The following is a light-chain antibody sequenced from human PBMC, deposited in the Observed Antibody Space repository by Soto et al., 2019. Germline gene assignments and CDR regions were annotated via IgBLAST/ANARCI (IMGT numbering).Light chain of an antibody. CDR3: QHYNSYSEA. Sequence: GDRVTITCRASQSISSWLAWYQHKPGTAPKVLIYHASNLQSGVPSRFSGSGSGTDFTLTISSLQPDDFATYYCQHYNSYSEAFGQGTKVDIK. CDR1: QSISSW. J-gene: IGKJ1*01. CDR2: HAS. V-gene: IGKV1-5*01.